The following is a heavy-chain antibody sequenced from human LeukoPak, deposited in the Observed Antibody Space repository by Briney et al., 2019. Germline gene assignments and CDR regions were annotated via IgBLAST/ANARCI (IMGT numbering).Heavy chain of an antibody. J-gene: IGHJ5*02. Sequence: GRSPRLSCAASGFTFSSYAMHWVRQAPGKGLEWVAVISYDGSNKYYADSVKGRFAISRDNSKNTLYLQMNSLRAEDTAVYYCARDRGGNWFDPWGQGTLVTVSS. V-gene: IGHV3-30*09. D-gene: IGHD3-10*01. CDR1: GFTFSSYA. CDR3: ARDRGGNWFDP. CDR2: ISYDGSNK.